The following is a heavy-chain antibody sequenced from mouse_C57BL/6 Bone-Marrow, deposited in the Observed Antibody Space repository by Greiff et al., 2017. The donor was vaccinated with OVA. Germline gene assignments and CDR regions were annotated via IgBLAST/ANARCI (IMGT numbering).Heavy chain of an antibody. V-gene: IGHV5-4*01. CDR3: AIEGGLYYCGSSYDWYFDV. D-gene: IGHD1-1*01. CDR2: ISDGGSYT. CDR1: GFTFSSYA. J-gene: IGHJ1*03. Sequence: EVHLVESGGGLVKPGGSLKLSCAASGFTFSSYAMPWVRQTPEKRLEWVATISDGGSYTYYPDNVKGRFTISRDTAKNNLYLQISHLKSEDTAMYDCAIEGGLYYCGSSYDWYFDVWGTGTTVTVSS.